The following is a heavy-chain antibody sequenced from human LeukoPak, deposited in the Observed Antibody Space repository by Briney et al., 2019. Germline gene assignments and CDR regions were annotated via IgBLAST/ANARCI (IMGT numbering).Heavy chain of an antibody. CDR3: ARGEPGAVANNYYYMDV. CDR1: GASISAYY. V-gene: IGHV4-59*12. Sequence: SETLSLTCSVSGASISAYYWSWIRQPPGKRLEWIANIYDPESPDSNPSLNYNPSLKRRATISLDTSKNQFSLKLSTVTAADTAVYYCARGEPGAVANNYYYMDVWGKGTTVTVSS. J-gene: IGHJ6*03. CDR2: IYDPESPDSNPSL. D-gene: IGHD2-2*01.